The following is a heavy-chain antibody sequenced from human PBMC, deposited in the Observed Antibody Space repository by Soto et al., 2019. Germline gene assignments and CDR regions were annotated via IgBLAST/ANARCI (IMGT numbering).Heavy chain of an antibody. Sequence: SETLSLTCAVSGASFSPNYWAWIRQPPGKGLEWIGYIYYGGTTTYNPSLRSRVAISLETSKSQFSLRLSSVTASDTAVYYCARLGAYSQSLEPWGQGTRVNVAS. CDR2: IYYGGTT. D-gene: IGHD2-21*01. CDR3: ARLGAYSQSLEP. CDR1: GASFSPNY. J-gene: IGHJ5*02. V-gene: IGHV4-59*08.